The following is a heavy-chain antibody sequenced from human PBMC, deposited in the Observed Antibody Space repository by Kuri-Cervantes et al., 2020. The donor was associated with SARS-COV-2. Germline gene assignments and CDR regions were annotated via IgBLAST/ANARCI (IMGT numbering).Heavy chain of an antibody. J-gene: IGHJ4*02. CDR1: GFTFDDYA. Sequence: SLQISCAASGFTFDDYAMHWVRQAPGKGLEWVSGISWNSGSIGYADSVKGRFTISRDNAKNSLYLQMNSLRAEDTALYHCARDFTIFGVVTTYFDYWGQGTLVTVSS. V-gene: IGHV3-9*01. CDR2: ISWNSGSI. CDR3: ARDFTIFGVVTTYFDY. D-gene: IGHD3-3*01.